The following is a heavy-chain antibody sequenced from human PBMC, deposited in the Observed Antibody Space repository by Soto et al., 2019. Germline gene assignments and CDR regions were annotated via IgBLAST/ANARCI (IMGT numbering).Heavy chain of an antibody. CDR3: ARFPYCSGGSCLGSVDY. D-gene: IGHD2-15*01. CDR1: GFTFSTYA. J-gene: IGHJ4*02. V-gene: IGHV3-21*01. CDR2: ISSSSSYI. Sequence: EVELLESGGGLVQPGGSLRLSCAASGFTFSTYAMTWVRQAPGKGLEWVSSISSSSSYIYYADSVKGRFTISRDNAKNSLYLQMNSLRAEDTAVYYCARFPYCSGGSCLGSVDYWGQGTLVTVSS.